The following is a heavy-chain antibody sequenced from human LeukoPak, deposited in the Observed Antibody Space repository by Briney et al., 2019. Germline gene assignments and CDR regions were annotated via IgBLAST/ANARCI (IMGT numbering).Heavy chain of an antibody. J-gene: IGHJ4*02. V-gene: IGHV4-39*01. CDR2: VYYTGST. D-gene: IGHD3-9*01. CDR3: TRLSKRRYFDYIFDY. Sequence: SETLSLSCTVSGASVSGSDSNWGWVRQAPGKGLEWIGNVYYTGSTAYNPSLKSRVTMSVDTSKNQFSLKMTSVTAADTAVYYCTRLSKRRYFDYIFDYWGQGTLVTVSS. CDR1: GASVSGSDSN.